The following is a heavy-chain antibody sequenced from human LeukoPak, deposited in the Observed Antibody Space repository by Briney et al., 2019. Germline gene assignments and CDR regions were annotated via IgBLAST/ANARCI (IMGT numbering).Heavy chain of an antibody. CDR2: IDYSANT. CDR3: ARGYYYMDV. CDR1: GDSISSYY. V-gene: IGHV4-59*01. Sequence: SETLSLTCTVSGDSISSYYWSWIRQPPGKGLEWIGYIDYSANTNYNPPLKSRVTISADTSKNQFSLKLSSVTAADTAVYYCARGYYYMDVWGKGTTVTVSS. J-gene: IGHJ6*03.